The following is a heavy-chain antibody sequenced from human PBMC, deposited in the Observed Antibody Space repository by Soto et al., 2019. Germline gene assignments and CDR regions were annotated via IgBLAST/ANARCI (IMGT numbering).Heavy chain of an antibody. CDR2: INSDGSST. CDR1: GFTFSSYW. J-gene: IGHJ4*02. V-gene: IGHV3-74*01. CDR3: ARMIKDSSGYSNFDY. Sequence: GGSLRLSCAASGFTFSSYWMHWVRQAPGKGLVWVSRINSDGSSTSYADSVKGRFTISRDNAKNTLYLQMNSLRAEDTAVYYCARMIKDSSGYSNFDYWGQGTLVTVSS. D-gene: IGHD3-22*01.